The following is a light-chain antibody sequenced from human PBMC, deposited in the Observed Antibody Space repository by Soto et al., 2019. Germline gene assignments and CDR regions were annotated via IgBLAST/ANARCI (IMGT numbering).Light chain of an antibody. Sequence: EIVMTQSPATLSVSPGERATLSCRASQSVSSNLAWYQQIPGQAPRLLIYGASTRATGIPVRFSGSGSETEFTLTISSLQSEDFAVYYCQQYNNWPPWTFGQGTKGDI. CDR3: QQYNNWPPWT. CDR1: QSVSSN. J-gene: IGKJ1*01. CDR2: GAS. V-gene: IGKV3-15*01.